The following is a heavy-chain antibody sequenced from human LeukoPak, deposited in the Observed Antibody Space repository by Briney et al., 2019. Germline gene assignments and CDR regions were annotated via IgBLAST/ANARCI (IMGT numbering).Heavy chain of an antibody. Sequence: GGSLRLSCAASGFTFSILDMSWVRQAPGKGLDWVSSISGTSTYIDYADSVKGRFTISRDNAKNSLYLQMNSLRVEDTAVYYCVRDHQLRDPGCWGQGTLVTVSS. CDR2: ISGTSTYI. CDR3: VRDHQLRDPGC. CDR1: GFTFSILD. V-gene: IGHV3-21*01. J-gene: IGHJ4*02. D-gene: IGHD5-24*01.